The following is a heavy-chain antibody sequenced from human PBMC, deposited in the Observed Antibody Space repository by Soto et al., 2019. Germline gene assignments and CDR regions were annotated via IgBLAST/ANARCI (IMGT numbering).Heavy chain of an antibody. CDR1: GSSLSTSGMC. J-gene: IGHJ6*02. Sequence: SGPTLVNPTQALTLTCTFSGSSLSTSGMCVSWIRQPPGKALEWLALIDWDDDKYYSTSLKTRLTISKDTSKNQVVLTMTNMDPVDTATYYCARITRSVSTNYGMDVWGQGATVTVSS. D-gene: IGHD6-25*01. V-gene: IGHV2-70*01. CDR3: ARITRSVSTNYGMDV. CDR2: IDWDDDK.